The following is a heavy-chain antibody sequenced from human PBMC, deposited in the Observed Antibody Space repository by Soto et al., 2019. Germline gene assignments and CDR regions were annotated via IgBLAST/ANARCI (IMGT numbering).Heavy chain of an antibody. CDR2: ISWKDEK. V-gene: IGHV2-5*01. D-gene: IGHD1-26*01. CDR3: AHRYGGNYYRWYFDS. J-gene: IGHJ4*02. CDR1: GFSLSTSGAG. Sequence: QITLKESGPPLVKPTQTLTVTCTFSGFSLSTSGAGVGWIRQSPGKAPEWLALISWKDEKRYNPGLKSRLTITKDTSKNQVVFTMTNLDPVDTATYFCAHRYGGNYYRWYFDSWGQGTLVTVSS.